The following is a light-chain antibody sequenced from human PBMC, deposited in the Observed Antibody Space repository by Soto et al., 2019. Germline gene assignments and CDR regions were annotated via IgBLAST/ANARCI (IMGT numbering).Light chain of an antibody. CDR3: YSAADNNLGV. CDR2: KDS. V-gene: IGLV3-27*01. J-gene: IGLJ2*01. CDR1: VLAKKY. Sequence: SYELTQPSSVSVSPGQTARITCSGDVLAKKYAGWCQQKPGQAPVLVIYKDSERPSGIPERFSGSSSGTTVTLTISGAQVEDEADYYCYSAADNNLGVFGGGTKLTVL.